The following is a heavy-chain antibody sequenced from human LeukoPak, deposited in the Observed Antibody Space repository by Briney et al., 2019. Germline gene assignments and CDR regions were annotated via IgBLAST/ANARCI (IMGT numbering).Heavy chain of an antibody. CDR2: IYYSGST. J-gene: IGHJ3*02. V-gene: IGHV4-59*01. D-gene: IGHD1-26*01. CDR3: AGEGLRFSDFDI. CDR1: GGSISTYY. Sequence: SETLSLTCTVSGGSISTYYWSWIRQPPGEGLEWIGYIYYSGSTKYNPSLKSRVTISVDTSKNQFSLKLSSVTAADTAIYYCAGEGLRFSDFDIWGQGTMVTVSS.